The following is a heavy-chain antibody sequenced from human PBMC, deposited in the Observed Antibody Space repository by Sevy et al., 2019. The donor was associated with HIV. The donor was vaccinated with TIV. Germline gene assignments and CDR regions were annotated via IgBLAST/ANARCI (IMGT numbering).Heavy chain of an antibody. Sequence: SETLSLTCTVSGGSISTYYWSWIRQPPGKGLEYIGYIYYTGSTNYNPSLKSRVTISVDTSKNQFSLNLRSVTAVDTAVYYCAGAPPGRRWDDSLNWFGPWGQGTLVTVSS. CDR2: IYYTGST. CDR1: GGSISTYY. J-gene: IGHJ5*02. CDR3: AGAPPGRRWDDSLNWFGP. D-gene: IGHD1-26*01. V-gene: IGHV4-59*01.